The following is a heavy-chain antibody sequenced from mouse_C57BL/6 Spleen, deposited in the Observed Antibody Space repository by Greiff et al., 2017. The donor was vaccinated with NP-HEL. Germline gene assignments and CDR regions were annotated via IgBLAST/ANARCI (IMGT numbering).Heavy chain of an antibody. CDR3: ANWFAY. V-gene: IGHV5-17*01. CDR1: GFTFSDYG. CDR2: ISSGRSTI. J-gene: IGHJ3*01. Sequence: EVKVVESGGGLVKPGGSLKLSCAASGFTFSDYGMHWVRQASEKGLEWVAYISSGRSTIYYADTVKGRFTISRDNAKNTLFLQMTSLRSEDTAMYYCANWFAYWGQGILVTVSA.